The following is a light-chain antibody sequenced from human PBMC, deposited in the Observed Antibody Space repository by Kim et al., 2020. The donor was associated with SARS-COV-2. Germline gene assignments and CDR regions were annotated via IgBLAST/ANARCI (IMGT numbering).Light chain of an antibody. J-gene: IGLJ1*01. CDR3: CSYAGSPPYV. CDR1: SRDVGGYHY. V-gene: IGLV2-11*01. Sequence: QSALTQPRSVSGSPGQSVTISCIGSSRDVGGYHYVSWYQQYPGKAPKLMIFDVTKRPSGVPVRFSGSKSDNTASLTISGLQAEDEADYYCCSYAGSPPYVFGTGTKVTVL. CDR2: DVT.